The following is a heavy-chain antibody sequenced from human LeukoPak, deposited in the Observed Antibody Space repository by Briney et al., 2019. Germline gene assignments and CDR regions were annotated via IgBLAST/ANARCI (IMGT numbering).Heavy chain of an antibody. J-gene: IGHJ4*02. CDR3: ARAGDSGSYYGY. Sequence: SVKVSCKASGGTFSSYAISWVRQAPGQGLEWMGGIIPIFGTANYAQKFQGRVTITADESTSTAYMELRSLRSDDTAVYYCARAGDSGSYYGYWGQGTLVTVSS. V-gene: IGHV1-69*01. CDR1: GGTFSSYA. D-gene: IGHD1-26*01. CDR2: IIPIFGTA.